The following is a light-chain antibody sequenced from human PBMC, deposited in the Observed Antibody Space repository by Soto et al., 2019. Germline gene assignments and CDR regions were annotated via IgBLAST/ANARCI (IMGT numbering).Light chain of an antibody. V-gene: IGKV3-11*01. Sequence: EIVLTQSPATLSLSPGERATLSCRASQSLSSYLAWNQQKRGQAPRLLIYDASKRATGIPARFSGSESGTDFTLSISSLEPEDFAVYYCQQRSDWPLTFGGGTKVEIK. CDR3: QQRSDWPLT. CDR1: QSLSSY. J-gene: IGKJ4*01. CDR2: DAS.